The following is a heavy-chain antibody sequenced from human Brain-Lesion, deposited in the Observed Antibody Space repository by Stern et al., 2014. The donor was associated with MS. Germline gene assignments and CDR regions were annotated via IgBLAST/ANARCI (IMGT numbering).Heavy chain of an antibody. D-gene: IGHD2-2*01. Sequence: VQLEESGPGLVKPSQTLSLSCTVSGGSISSGGYYWSWIRQPAGKGLEWIGRIFNSGSTSYKPSLKSRGTISLDTSQNPFSLRLNSMTAADTAVYYCARGRVVPGFQYYATDVWGQGTTVIVSS. CDR3: ARGRVVPGFQYYATDV. J-gene: IGHJ6*02. CDR1: GGSISSGGYY. V-gene: IGHV4-61*02. CDR2: IFNSGST.